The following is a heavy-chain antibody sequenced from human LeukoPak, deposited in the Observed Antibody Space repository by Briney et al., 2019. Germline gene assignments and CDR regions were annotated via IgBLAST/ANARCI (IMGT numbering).Heavy chain of an antibody. Sequence: AGGSLRLSCAASGFTFSSYWMHWVRQAPGKGLVWVSRINSDGSSTSYADSVKGRFTISRDNAKNTLYLQMNSLRAEDTAVYYCARDRAYDSSGYYYGMDYWGQGTLVTVSS. V-gene: IGHV3-74*01. D-gene: IGHD3-22*01. J-gene: IGHJ4*02. CDR3: ARDRAYDSSGYYYGMDY. CDR1: GFTFSSYW. CDR2: INSDGSST.